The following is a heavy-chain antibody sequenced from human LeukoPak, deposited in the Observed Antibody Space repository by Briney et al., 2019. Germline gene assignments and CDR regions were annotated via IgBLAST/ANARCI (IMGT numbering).Heavy chain of an antibody. V-gene: IGHV3-23*01. CDR1: GFTFSSYA. CDR2: IGGSGGST. Sequence: PGGSLRLSCAASGFTFSSYAMSWVRQAPGKGLEWVSAIGGSGGSTYYADSVKGRFTISRDNSKNTLYLQMNSLRAEDTAVYYCAKGYYDILTGYWGHFDYWGQGTLATVSS. J-gene: IGHJ4*02. CDR3: AKGYYDILTGYWGHFDY. D-gene: IGHD3-9*01.